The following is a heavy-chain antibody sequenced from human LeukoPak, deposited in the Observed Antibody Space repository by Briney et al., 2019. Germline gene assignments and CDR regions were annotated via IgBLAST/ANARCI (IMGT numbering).Heavy chain of an antibody. J-gene: IGHJ4*02. D-gene: IGHD5-24*01. CDR1: GFTFSSYG. Sequence: GGSLRLSCAASGFTFSSYGMHWVRQAPGKGLEWVAVIWYDGNNKFYADSVKGRFTISRDNSKNTLYLQMNSLRAEDTAVYYCAKDRGDGCHDYWGQGTLVTVSS. CDR2: IWYDGNNK. CDR3: AKDRGDGCHDY. V-gene: IGHV3-30*02.